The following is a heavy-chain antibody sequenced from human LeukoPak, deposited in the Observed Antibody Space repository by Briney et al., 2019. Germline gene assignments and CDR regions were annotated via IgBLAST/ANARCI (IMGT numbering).Heavy chain of an antibody. D-gene: IGHD6-13*01. CDR1: GGSISSGDYY. V-gene: IGHV4-30-4*08. J-gene: IGHJ4*02. Sequence: PSQTLSLTCTVSGGSISSGDYYWSWIRQPPGKGLEWIGYIYYSGSTYYNPSLKSRVTISVDTSKNQFSLKLSSVTAADTAVYYCARDSSSSWSAWYFDYWGQGTLVTVSS. CDR3: ARDSSSSWSAWYFDY. CDR2: IYYSGST.